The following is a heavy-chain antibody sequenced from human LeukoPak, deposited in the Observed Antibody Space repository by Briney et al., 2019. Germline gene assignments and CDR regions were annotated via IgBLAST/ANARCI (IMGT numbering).Heavy chain of an antibody. V-gene: IGHV4-34*01. J-gene: IGHJ5*02. Sequence: SETLSLTCAVYGGSFSGYYWSWIRQPPGKGLEWIGEINHSGSTNYNPSLKSRVTISVDTSKNQFSLKLSSVTAADTAVYYCARATANWFDPWGQGTLVTVSP. D-gene: IGHD2-21*02. CDR2: INHSGST. CDR3: ARATANWFDP. CDR1: GGSFSGYY.